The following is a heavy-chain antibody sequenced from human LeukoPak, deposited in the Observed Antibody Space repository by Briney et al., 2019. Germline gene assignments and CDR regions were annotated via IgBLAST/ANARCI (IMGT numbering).Heavy chain of an antibody. Sequence: PGGSLRLSCAASGFTFNIYSMNWVRQFPGKGLDWVSSISSSSSNTYYADSVKGRFTISRDNAKNTMYVQMNSLRAEDTAVYYCAKVGVGSGWIHYYFDYWGQGTLVTVSS. V-gene: IGHV3-21*04. CDR2: ISSSSSNT. CDR1: GFTFNIYS. D-gene: IGHD6-19*01. J-gene: IGHJ4*02. CDR3: AKVGVGSGWIHYYFDY.